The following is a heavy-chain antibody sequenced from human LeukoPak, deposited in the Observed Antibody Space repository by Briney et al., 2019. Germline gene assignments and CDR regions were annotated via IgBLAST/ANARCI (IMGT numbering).Heavy chain of an antibody. CDR2: INAGNGNT. CDR1: GYTFTSYA. Sequence: ASVKVSCKASGYTFTSYAMHWVRQAPGQRLEWMGWINAGNGNTKYSQKFQGRVTITRDTSASTAYMELSSLRSEDTAAYYCARAVRSSWYVNWGQGTLVTVSS. J-gene: IGHJ4*02. V-gene: IGHV1-3*01. CDR3: ARAVRSSWYVN. D-gene: IGHD6-13*01.